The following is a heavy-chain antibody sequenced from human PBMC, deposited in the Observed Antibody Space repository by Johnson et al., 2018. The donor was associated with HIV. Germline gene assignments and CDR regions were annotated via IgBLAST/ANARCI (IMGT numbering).Heavy chain of an antibody. D-gene: IGHD1-26*01. CDR2: ISSDESNK. J-gene: IGHJ3*01. Sequence: QVQLVESGGGVVQPGGSLRLSCAASGFTFSTYAMHWVRQAPGKGLEWVAVISSDESNKYYADSVKGRFTISRDNSKNTLFLQMDSLRADDTAVYYCAREGVSGSYYDAFDLWGQGTMVTVSS. CDR1: GFTFSTYA. V-gene: IGHV3-30*04. CDR3: AREGVSGSYYDAFDL.